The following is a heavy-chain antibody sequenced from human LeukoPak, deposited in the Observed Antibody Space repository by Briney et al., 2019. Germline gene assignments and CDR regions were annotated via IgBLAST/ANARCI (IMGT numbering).Heavy chain of an antibody. D-gene: IGHD1-14*01. V-gene: IGHV3-15*01. Sequence: GGSLRLSCVASGFNFNDAWMSWVRQAPGKGLEWVGRLKSRGSGGTTDYAAPVKGRFTISRDDSKNTLYLQMNSLRAEDTAVYYCARDLADREPFAMDVWGKGTTVTVSS. CDR1: GFNFNDAW. CDR3: ARDLADREPFAMDV. J-gene: IGHJ6*03. CDR2: LKSRGSGGTT.